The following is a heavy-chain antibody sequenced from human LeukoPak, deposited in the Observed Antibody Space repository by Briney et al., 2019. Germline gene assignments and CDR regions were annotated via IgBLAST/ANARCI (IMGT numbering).Heavy chain of an antibody. V-gene: IGHV1-18*01. CDR2: ISAYNGNT. CDR1: GYTFTSYG. Sequence: ASVKVSCKASGYTFTSYGISWVRQAPGQGLEWMGWISAYNGNTNYAQELQGRVTMTTDTSTSTAYMELRSLRSDDTAVYYCAREDPYYYDSSRYSGFVDIWGQGTMVTVSS. J-gene: IGHJ3*02. D-gene: IGHD3-22*01. CDR3: AREDPYYYDSSRYSGFVDI.